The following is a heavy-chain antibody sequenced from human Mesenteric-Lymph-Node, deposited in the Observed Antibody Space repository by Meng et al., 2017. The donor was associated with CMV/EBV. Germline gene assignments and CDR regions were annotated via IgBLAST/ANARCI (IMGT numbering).Heavy chain of an antibody. V-gene: IGHV4-34*01. CDR3: ARGSSYDILTGYFDY. J-gene: IGHJ4*02. Sequence: QGQLHQWGAGLWQPSETLSVTCAVYGGSFSGYYWNWIRQSPEKGLEWIGEINHSGSTTYNPSFTSRIIISVDTSTNQISLNMSSVTAADTAVYYCARGSSYDILTGYFDYWGQGALVTVSS. CDR1: GGSFSGYY. D-gene: IGHD3-9*01. CDR2: INHSGST.